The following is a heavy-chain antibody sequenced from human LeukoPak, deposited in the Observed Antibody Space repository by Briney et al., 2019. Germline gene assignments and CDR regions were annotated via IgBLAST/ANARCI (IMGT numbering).Heavy chain of an antibody. Sequence: ASVKVSCKASGYTFTSYGISWVRQAPGQGLEWMGWISAYNGNTNYEQKLQGRVTMTTDTSTSTAYMELRSLRSDDTAAYYCARYPYSSSWGLFDYWGQGTLVTVSS. CDR2: ISAYNGNT. J-gene: IGHJ4*02. CDR1: GYTFTSYG. D-gene: IGHD6-13*01. V-gene: IGHV1-18*04. CDR3: ARYPYSSSWGLFDY.